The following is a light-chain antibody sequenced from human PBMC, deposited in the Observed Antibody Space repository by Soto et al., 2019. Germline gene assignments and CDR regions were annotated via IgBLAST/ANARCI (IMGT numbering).Light chain of an antibody. CDR3: QQYGSSPRT. CDR2: VAS. CDR1: QSVSSNY. Sequence: EIVLTQSPGTLSLSPGERATLSCRASQSVSSNYLAWYQQTPGQAPRLLIYVASSRSTGIPDRFSGSASGTDFTLTISRLEPEDFAVYYCQQYGSSPRTFGHGTKVEIK. J-gene: IGKJ1*01. V-gene: IGKV3-20*01.